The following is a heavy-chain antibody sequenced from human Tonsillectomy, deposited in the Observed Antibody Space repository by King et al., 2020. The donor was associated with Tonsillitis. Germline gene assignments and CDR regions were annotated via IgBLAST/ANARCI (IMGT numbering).Heavy chain of an antibody. CDR3: ARLLVSSWADWFDP. CDR1: GGSISSSSYY. CDR2: IYYSGST. V-gene: IGHV4-39*07. D-gene: IGHD6-13*01. J-gene: IGHJ5*02. Sequence: QLQESGPGLVKPSETLSLTCTVSGGSISSSSYYWGWIRQPPGKGLEWIGSIYYSGSTYYNPSLKSRVTISVDTSKNQFSLKLSSVTAADTAVYYCARLLVSSWADWFDPWGQGTLVTVSS.